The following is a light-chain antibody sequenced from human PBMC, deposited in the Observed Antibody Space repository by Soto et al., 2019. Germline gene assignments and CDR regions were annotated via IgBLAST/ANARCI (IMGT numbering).Light chain of an antibody. CDR2: GAS. CDR1: QSVSSN. Sequence: EIVMTQSPATLSVSPGERATLSCRASQSVSSNLAWYQQKPGQAPRLLIYGASTRATGIPARFSGSGSGTEFTLTISSLQSEDFALYYCQQYDHWPPATFGQGTKVDIK. V-gene: IGKV3-15*01. CDR3: QQYDHWPPAT. J-gene: IGKJ1*01.